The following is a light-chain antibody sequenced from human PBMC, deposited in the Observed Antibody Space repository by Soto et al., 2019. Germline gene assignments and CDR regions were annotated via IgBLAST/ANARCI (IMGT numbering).Light chain of an antibody. CDR3: QQYKDWPPYT. V-gene: IGKV3-15*01. CDR1: QRISSN. Sequence: EILMTQSQATLSFSPGERATLSCRASQRISSNVAWYQQKPGLAPRLLIYGASTRATGVPARFSGGGSGTEFTLTISSLQSEDFAVYFCQQYKDWPPYTFGQGTKLEIK. CDR2: GAS. J-gene: IGKJ2*01.